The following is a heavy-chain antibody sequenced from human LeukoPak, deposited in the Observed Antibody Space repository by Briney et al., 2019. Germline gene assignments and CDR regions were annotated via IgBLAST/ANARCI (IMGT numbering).Heavy chain of an antibody. J-gene: IGHJ4*02. Sequence: GGSLRLSCAASGFTFSLYAVSWVRQAPGKGLEWVSGITGSGGTTYYADSVKGRFTLSRDNSKNTLYLQMNSLGAEDTAVYYCAKHNSGNFIYFDSWGQGALVTVSS. CDR3: AKHNSGNFIYFDS. D-gene: IGHD1-26*01. V-gene: IGHV3-23*01. CDR1: GFTFSLYA. CDR2: ITGSGGTT.